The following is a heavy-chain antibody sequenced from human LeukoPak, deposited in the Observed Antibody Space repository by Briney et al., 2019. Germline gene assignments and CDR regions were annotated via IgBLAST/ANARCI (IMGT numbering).Heavy chain of an antibody. D-gene: IGHD6-19*01. CDR2: IRGSGGST. CDR1: GFTFSSYA. Sequence: PGGSLRLSCAASGFTFSSYAMSWVRQAPGKGLEWVSAIRGSGGSTYYADSVKGRFTISRDNSKNTLYLQMNSLRAEDTAVYYCAKAYSSGWYGNDAFDIWGQGTMVTVSS. J-gene: IGHJ3*02. CDR3: AKAYSSGWYGNDAFDI. V-gene: IGHV3-23*01.